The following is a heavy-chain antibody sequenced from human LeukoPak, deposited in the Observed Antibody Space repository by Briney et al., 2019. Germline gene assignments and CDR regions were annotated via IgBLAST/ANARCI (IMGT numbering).Heavy chain of an antibody. D-gene: IGHD3-3*01. CDR3: AKGNDFWSGYYRDY. V-gene: IGHV3-23*01. J-gene: IGHJ4*02. CDR1: GFTFSSYW. CDR2: ISGSGGST. Sequence: GGSLRLSCAASGFTFSSYWMSWVRQASGKGLEWVSAISGSGGSTYYADSVKGRFTISRDNSKNTLYLQMNSPRAADTAVYYCAKGNDFWSGYYRDYWGQGTLVTVSS.